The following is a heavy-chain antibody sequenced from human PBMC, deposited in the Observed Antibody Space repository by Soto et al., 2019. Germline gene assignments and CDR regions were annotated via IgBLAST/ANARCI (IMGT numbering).Heavy chain of an antibody. D-gene: IGHD3-22*01. V-gene: IGHV1-58*01. Sequence: ASVKVSFKASGFTFTSSAVQWVRQARGQRLEWIGWIVVGSGNTNYAQKFQERVTITRDMSTSTAYMELSSLRSEDTAVYYCAADYYDSSGYYYPDAFDYWGQGTLVTVSS. CDR1: GFTFTSSA. CDR3: AADYYDSSGYYYPDAFDY. CDR2: IVVGSGNT. J-gene: IGHJ4*02.